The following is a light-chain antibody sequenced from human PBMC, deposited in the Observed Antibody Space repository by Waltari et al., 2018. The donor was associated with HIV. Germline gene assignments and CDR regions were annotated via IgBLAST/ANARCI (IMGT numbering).Light chain of an antibody. V-gene: IGLV2-11*01. Sequence: QSALTQPRSVSGSPGQSVTISCTGTSSDVGDYNYVSWYQQHPGKPPKLMIFDVNKRPSGVLDRLSGSKSGNTAALTISGRAAENESNYYSCSYADDYAWVFGGGTTLRVL. CDR1: SSDVGDYNY. CDR3: CSYADDYAWV. CDR2: DVN. J-gene: IGLJ3*02.